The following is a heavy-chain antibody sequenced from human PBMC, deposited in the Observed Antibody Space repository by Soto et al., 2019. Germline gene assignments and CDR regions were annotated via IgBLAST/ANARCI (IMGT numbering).Heavy chain of an antibody. CDR3: ARAYSSSWKANDY. CDR2: MNPNSGNT. J-gene: IGHJ4*02. Sequence: ASVKVSCKASGYTFTSYDINWVRQATGQGLEWMGWMNPNSGNTGYAQKFQGRVTMTRNTSISTAYMELSGLRSEDTAVYYCARAYSSSWKANDYWGQGTLGTVSS. CDR1: GYTFTSYD. D-gene: IGHD6-13*01. V-gene: IGHV1-8*01.